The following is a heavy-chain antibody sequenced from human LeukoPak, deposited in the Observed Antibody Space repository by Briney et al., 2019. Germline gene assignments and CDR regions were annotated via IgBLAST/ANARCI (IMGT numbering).Heavy chain of an antibody. CDR1: GFTVSSNY. CDR3: AKASDDILTGYYLYIDY. CDR2: ISGSGGST. Sequence: GGPLRLSCAASGFTVSSNYMSWVRQAPGKGLEWVSAISGSGGSTYYADSVKGRFTISRDNSKNTLYLQMNSLRAEDTAVYYCAKASDDILTGYYLYIDYWGQGTLVTVSS. D-gene: IGHD3-9*01. V-gene: IGHV3-23*01. J-gene: IGHJ4*02.